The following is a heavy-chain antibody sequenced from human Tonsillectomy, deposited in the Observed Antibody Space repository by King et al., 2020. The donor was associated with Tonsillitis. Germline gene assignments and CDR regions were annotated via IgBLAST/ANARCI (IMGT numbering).Heavy chain of an antibody. CDR3: ARDGSTGWLAD. V-gene: IGHV1-2*02. CDR2: INPNRGGT. CDR1: GYTFTGYF. J-gene: IGHJ4*02. Sequence: QLVQSGAEVRKPGASVKVSCKASGYTFTGYFMHWVRQAPGQGLEWMGWINPNRGGTAYAQKFQGRVSVTRDTSISTAHMELSRLGSDDTAVYYCARDGSTGWLADWGQGTLVTVSS. D-gene: IGHD6-19*01.